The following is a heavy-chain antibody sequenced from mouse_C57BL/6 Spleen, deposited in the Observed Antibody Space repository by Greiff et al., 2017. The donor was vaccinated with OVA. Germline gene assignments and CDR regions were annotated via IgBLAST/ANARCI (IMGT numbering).Heavy chain of an antibody. CDR1: GFTFTDYY. CDR3: ARSHYYGSSYGFAY. Sequence: EVKLVESGGGLVQPGGSLSLSCAASGFTFTDYYMSWVRQPPGKALEWLGFIRNKANGYTTEYSASVKGRFTISRDNSQSILYLQMNALRAEDSATYYGARSHYYGSSYGFAYWGQGTLVTVSA. D-gene: IGHD1-1*01. CDR2: IRNKANGYTT. V-gene: IGHV7-3*01. J-gene: IGHJ3*01.